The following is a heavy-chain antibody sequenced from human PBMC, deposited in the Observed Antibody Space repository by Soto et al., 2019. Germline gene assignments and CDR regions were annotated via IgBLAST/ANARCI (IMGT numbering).Heavy chain of an antibody. Sequence: SETLSLTCAVYGGSFSGYYWSWIRQPPGKGLEWIGEINHSGSTNYNPSLKSRVTISVDTSKNQFSLKLGSVTAADTAVYYCARVLYYDSSGYLDYWGQGTLVTVSS. J-gene: IGHJ4*02. CDR3: ARVLYYDSSGYLDY. V-gene: IGHV4-34*01. CDR1: GGSFSGYY. CDR2: INHSGST. D-gene: IGHD3-22*01.